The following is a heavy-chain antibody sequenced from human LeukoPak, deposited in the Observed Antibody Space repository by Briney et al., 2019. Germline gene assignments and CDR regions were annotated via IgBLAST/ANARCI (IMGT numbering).Heavy chain of an antibody. CDR1: GFTFTTYW. Sequence: PGGSLRLPCVASGFTFTTYWMAWVCQAPGKGLEWVANIKQDGSEEYYADSVRGRFTISRDNAKNSLYLLMNSLRAEDTAVYYCSNGIYDRSYWGQGTLVTVSS. V-gene: IGHV3-7*01. D-gene: IGHD3-22*01. CDR3: SNGIYDRSY. CDR2: IKQDGSEE. J-gene: IGHJ4*02.